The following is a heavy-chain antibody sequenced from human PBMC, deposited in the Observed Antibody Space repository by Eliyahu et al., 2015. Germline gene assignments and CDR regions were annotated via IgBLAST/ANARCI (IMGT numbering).Heavy chain of an antibody. Sequence: QVHLQESGSGLVKPSETXSXTCSVXGGSINLYYWSWIRQPAGKGLEWIGRIYSSGSTSYNPSLKSRVSMSVDTSKNEFSLRLNSVTAADTAVYYCARQGSSYYDNWFDPWGQGTLVTVSS. V-gene: IGHV4-4*07. CDR3: ARQGSSYYDNWFDP. CDR2: IYSSGST. D-gene: IGHD3-22*01. J-gene: IGHJ5*02. CDR1: GGSINLYY.